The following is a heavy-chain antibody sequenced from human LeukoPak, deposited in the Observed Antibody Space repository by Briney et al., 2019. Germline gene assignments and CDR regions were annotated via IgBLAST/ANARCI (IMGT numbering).Heavy chain of an antibody. D-gene: IGHD4-17*01. V-gene: IGHV3-23*01. CDR1: GFTFSSYA. Sequence: TGGSLRLSCAASGFTFSSYAMNCVRQNPGKGLEWVASISHNGANTYYPDSLTGRVTISRDLSREMLYLQINSLRVDDTAVYYCAKDLWIGGDYVLNYLESWGQGTLVTVSS. CDR2: ISHNGANT. CDR3: AKDLWIGGDYVLNYLES. J-gene: IGHJ4*02.